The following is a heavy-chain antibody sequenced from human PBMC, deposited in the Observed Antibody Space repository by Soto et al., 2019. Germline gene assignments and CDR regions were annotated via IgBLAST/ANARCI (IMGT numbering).Heavy chain of an antibody. CDR2: IKEDGSEV. J-gene: IGHJ4*02. CDR1: GFTLSNYW. V-gene: IGHV3-7*01. CDR3: ARDLWWECPFDY. D-gene: IGHD2-21*01. Sequence: EVRLVESGGALVQPGGSLRLSCVASGFTLSNYWLSWVRQAPGKGLEWVGNIKEDGSEVYYVDSVKGRFTISRDNAKNSLYLQMSSRRDEDTAMYYCARDLWWECPFDYWGQGTLVTVSS.